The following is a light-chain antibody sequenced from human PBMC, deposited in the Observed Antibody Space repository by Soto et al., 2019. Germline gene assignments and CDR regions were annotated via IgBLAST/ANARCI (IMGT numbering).Light chain of an antibody. V-gene: IGLV7-46*01. Sequence: QAVVTQEPSLTVSPGGTGTLTCDSSTGAVTSGHWPHWFQQKPGQAPRTLIYDTDNKHPWTPARFSGSLLGGKAALTLSGAQPEDEADYYCLVIFTGVGEVFGTGTKLTVL. CDR3: LVIFTGVGEV. CDR2: DTD. CDR1: TGAVTSGHW. J-gene: IGLJ1*01.